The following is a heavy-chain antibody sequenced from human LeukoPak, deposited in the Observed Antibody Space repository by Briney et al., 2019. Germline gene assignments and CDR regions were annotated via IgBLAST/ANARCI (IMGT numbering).Heavy chain of an antibody. J-gene: IGHJ5*02. D-gene: IGHD6-13*01. CDR2: ISAYNGNT. Sequence: ASVKVSCKASGYTLTSYGISWVRQAPGQGLEWMGWISAYNGNTNYAQKLQGRVTMTTDTSTSTAYMELRSLRSDDTAVYYCARSRSLAAAGRSGWFDPWGQGTLVTVSS. V-gene: IGHV1-18*01. CDR3: ARSRSLAAAGRSGWFDP. CDR1: GYTLTSYG.